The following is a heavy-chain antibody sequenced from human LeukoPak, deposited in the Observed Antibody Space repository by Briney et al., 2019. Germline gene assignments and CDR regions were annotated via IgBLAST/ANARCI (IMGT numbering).Heavy chain of an antibody. CDR2: ISGSADGT. CDR3: AKGIGGTLFDY. V-gene: IGHV3-23*01. CDR1: GFTFGSHA. J-gene: IGHJ4*02. Sequence: GGSLRLSCAASGFTFGSHAMSWVRQAPGKGLEWVSTISGSADGTHYRDSVKGRFTISRDNSKNTLFLQMNSLSAADTAVYYCAKGIGGTLFDYWGQGTLVTVSS. D-gene: IGHD4-23*01.